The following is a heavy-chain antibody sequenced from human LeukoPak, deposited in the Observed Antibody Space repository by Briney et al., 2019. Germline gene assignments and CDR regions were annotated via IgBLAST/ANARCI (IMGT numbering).Heavy chain of an antibody. CDR3: ARDIRDYGDYGVNDDAFDI. J-gene: IGHJ3*02. CDR2: IYTSGST. Sequence: IPSETLSLTCTVSGGSISSYYWSWIRQPAGKGLEWIGRIYTSGSTNYNPPLKSRVTMSVDTSKNQFSLKLSSVTAADTAVYYCARDIRDYGDYGVNDDAFDIWAKGQWSPSLQ. V-gene: IGHV4-4*07. CDR1: GGSISSYY. D-gene: IGHD4-17*01.